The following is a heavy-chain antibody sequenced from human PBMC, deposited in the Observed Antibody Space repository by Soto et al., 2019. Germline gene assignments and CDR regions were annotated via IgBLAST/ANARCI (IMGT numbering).Heavy chain of an antibody. V-gene: IGHV3-53*02. D-gene: IGHD5-12*01. CDR3: ANGIHRGYNY. Sequence: EVQVVETGGGLIQPGESLRLSCAVSGLTVSLNSLSWVRQAPGKGLEWVSVIHTDGNTYYADFAKGRFTISRDYSKNTLYLQMNSLRAEDTAVYYCANGIHRGYNYWGQGTLVIVTS. J-gene: IGHJ4*02. CDR1: GLTVSLNS. CDR2: IHTDGNT.